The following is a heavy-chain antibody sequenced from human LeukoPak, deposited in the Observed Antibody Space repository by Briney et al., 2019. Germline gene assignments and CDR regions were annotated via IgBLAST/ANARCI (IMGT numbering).Heavy chain of an antibody. CDR3: ARDGGDYAYYYYYFMDV. CDR1: GVSISSYY. CDR2: IDSSGST. D-gene: IGHD4-17*01. Sequence: SETLSLTCTVSGVSISSYYWSWVRQPAGKGLEWIGRIDSSGSTNYNSSLKSRVTMSVDTSKNQFSLKLSSVTAADTAVYYCARDGGDYAYYYYYFMDVWGKGTTVTVSS. J-gene: IGHJ6*03. V-gene: IGHV4-4*07.